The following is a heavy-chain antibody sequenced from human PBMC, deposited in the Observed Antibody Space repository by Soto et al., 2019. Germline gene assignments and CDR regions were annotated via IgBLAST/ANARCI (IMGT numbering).Heavy chain of an antibody. Sequence: QVQVVQSGAEVKKPGASVKVSCKASGFSFTTYGITWVRQAPGQGLEWVGWISGYNGNTKYAQKLQGRVTMTADTSTRTAYMELRSLRSDDTAVYYCARGGRDFDYWGQGTLVTVSS. V-gene: IGHV1-18*01. D-gene: IGHD6-25*01. CDR1: GFSFTTYG. CDR2: ISGYNGNT. J-gene: IGHJ4*02. CDR3: ARGGRDFDY.